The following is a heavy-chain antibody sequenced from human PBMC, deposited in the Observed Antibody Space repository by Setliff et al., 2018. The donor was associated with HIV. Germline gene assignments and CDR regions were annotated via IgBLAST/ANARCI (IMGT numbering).Heavy chain of an antibody. Sequence: KVSCKTSGYRFIGHYLHWVRLAPGQGPEWVGWINPETGDPNYAQKFRGRVLMTRDTSITTAFLHVAKLTSDDTAIYYCATGIPSDLDYWGQGTLVTVS. D-gene: IGHD2-21*01. CDR2: INPETGDP. CDR1: GYRFIGHY. V-gene: IGHV1-2*02. J-gene: IGHJ4*01. CDR3: ATGIPSDLDY.